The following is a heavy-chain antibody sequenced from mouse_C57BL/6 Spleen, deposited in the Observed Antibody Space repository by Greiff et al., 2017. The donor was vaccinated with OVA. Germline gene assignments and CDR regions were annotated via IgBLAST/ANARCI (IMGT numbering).Heavy chain of an antibody. V-gene: IGHV1-39*01. CDR3: ARGRAVVATVDYFDY. CDR2: INPNYGTT. J-gene: IGHJ2*01. Sequence: VQLKESGPELVKPGASVKISCKASGYSFTDYNMNWVKQSNGKSLEWIGVINPNYGTTSYNQKFKGKATLTVDQSSSTAYMQLNSLTSEDSAVYYCARGRAVVATVDYFDYWGQGTTLTVSS. CDR1: GYSFTDYN. D-gene: IGHD1-1*01.